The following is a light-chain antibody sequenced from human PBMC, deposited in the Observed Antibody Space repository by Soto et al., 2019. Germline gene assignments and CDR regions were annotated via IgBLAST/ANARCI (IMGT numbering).Light chain of an antibody. CDR3: QSYDGGLIAPYV. Sequence: QSVLTQPPSVSGAPGQRVTISCTGSSSNIGSTYDVQWYQQLPGTAPKLLIYGNSNRPSGVPDRFSGSKSGTSASLAITGLQADDEADDYCQSYDGGLIAPYVLGTGTKLTVL. CDR2: GNS. J-gene: IGLJ1*01. CDR1: SSNIGSTYD. V-gene: IGLV1-40*01.